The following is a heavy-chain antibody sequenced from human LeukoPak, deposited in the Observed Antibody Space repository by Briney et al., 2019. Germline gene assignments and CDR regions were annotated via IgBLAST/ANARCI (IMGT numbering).Heavy chain of an antibody. D-gene: IGHD3-22*01. CDR1: GASFNSDDQY. CDR2: IHPSGML. Sequence: SETLSLTCTVTGASFNSDDQYWNWIRQSPGKGLEWIGSIHPSGMLYNNPSLESRVTMSRDTSKNRFSLNLNSVTAADTAVYFCSRGLDSRKLGYWGQGILVTVSS. CDR3: SRGLDSRKLGY. V-gene: IGHV4-31*03. J-gene: IGHJ4*02.